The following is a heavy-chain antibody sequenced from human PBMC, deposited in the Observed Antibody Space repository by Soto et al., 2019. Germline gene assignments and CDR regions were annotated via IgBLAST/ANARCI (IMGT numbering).Heavy chain of an antibody. CDR3: ARGSSGYYYDHYFDS. D-gene: IGHD3-22*01. V-gene: IGHV4-4*07. Sequence: SETLSLTCTVSGGSISSYYWSWIRQPAGKGLEWIGRIYTSGSTNYNPSLKRRVTMSVDTSKNQFSLKLSSVTAADTAVYYCARGSSGYYYDHYFDSWGPGTLVTVSS. CDR1: GGSISSYY. CDR2: IYTSGST. J-gene: IGHJ4*02.